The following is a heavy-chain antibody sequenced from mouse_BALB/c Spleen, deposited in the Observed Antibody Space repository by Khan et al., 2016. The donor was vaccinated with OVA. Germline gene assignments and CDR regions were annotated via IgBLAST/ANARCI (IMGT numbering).Heavy chain of an antibody. D-gene: IGHD2-3*01. Sequence: EVQLQESGPGLVKPSQSLSLTCTVTGYSITSDYVWNWLRQFPGNKLEWMGYISSSGSTNNNTALKSRISITRDTSKNQFFLQLNSVTTEDTAKYYWTRDGCRCNYAMDYRGQGTSVTVSS. CDR3: TRDGCRCNYAMDY. V-gene: IGHV3-2*02. CDR2: ISSSGST. CDR1: GYSITSDYV. J-gene: IGHJ4*01.